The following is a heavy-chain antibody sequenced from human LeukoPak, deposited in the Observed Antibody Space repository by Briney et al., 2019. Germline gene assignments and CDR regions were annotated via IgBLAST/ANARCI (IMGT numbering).Heavy chain of an antibody. CDR1: GGSISSSSYY. J-gene: IGHJ4*02. D-gene: IGHD3-22*01. CDR3: ARRYYDSSGYIFDY. CDR2: IYYSGST. Sequence: SETLSLTCTVSGGSISSSSYYWGWIRQPPGKGLEWIGSIYYSGSTYYNPSLKGRVTISVDTSKNQFSLKLSSVTAADTAVYYCARRYYDSSGYIFDYWGQGTLVTVSS. V-gene: IGHV4-39*01.